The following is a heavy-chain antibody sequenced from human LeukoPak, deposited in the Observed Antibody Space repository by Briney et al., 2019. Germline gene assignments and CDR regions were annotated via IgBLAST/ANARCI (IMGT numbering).Heavy chain of an antibody. V-gene: IGHV4-59*01. Sequence: KASETLSLTCTVSGGSISGYYWAWIRQPTGKVLEWIGYIHYSGNTNYNPSLKSRVTMSVDTSKNQFSLILTSVTAADTAVYYCTKIANGGLSDYWGQGTLVTVSS. D-gene: IGHD2-8*01. CDR2: IHYSGNT. J-gene: IGHJ4*02. CDR1: GGSISGYY. CDR3: TKIANGGLSDY.